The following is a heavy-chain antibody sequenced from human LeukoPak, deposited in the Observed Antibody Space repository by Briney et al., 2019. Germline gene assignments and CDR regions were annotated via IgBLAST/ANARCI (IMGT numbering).Heavy chain of an antibody. V-gene: IGHV3-23*01. Sequence: GGSLRLSCAASGFTFSSYAMSWVRQTPGKGLEWVSGISSSGGTTYYADSVKGRFTISRDNSKNTLYLEMNSLRAEDTAVFYCAKKGVSGSYNAYNGMDVWGQGTTVTVSS. CDR1: GFTFSSYA. CDR3: AKKGVSGSYNAYNGMDV. D-gene: IGHD3-10*01. CDR2: ISSSGGTT. J-gene: IGHJ6*02.